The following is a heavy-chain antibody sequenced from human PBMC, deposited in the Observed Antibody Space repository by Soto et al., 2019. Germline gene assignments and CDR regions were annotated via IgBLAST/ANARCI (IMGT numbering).Heavy chain of an antibody. J-gene: IGHJ4*02. Sequence: PSETLSLTCTVSGGSISSSSYYWGWIRQPPGKGLEWIGSIYYSGSTYYNPSLKSRVTISVDTSKNQFSLKLSSVTAADTAVYYCARRSYYGSGSIFDYWGQGTLVTVSS. CDR2: IYYSGST. D-gene: IGHD3-10*01. CDR1: GGSISSSSYY. V-gene: IGHV4-39*01. CDR3: ARRSYYGSGSIFDY.